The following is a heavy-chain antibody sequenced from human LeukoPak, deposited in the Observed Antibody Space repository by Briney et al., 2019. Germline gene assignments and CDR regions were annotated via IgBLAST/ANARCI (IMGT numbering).Heavy chain of an antibody. D-gene: IGHD3-3*01. Sequence: GASVKVSCKASGYTFTGYYMHWVRQAPGQGLEWMGWINPNSGGTNYAQKFQGRVTMTRDTSISTAYMELSRLRSDDTAVYYCARDRQLSFGVVTPRWFDPWGQGTLVTVSS. J-gene: IGHJ5*02. V-gene: IGHV1-2*02. CDR2: INPNSGGT. CDR1: GYTFTGYY. CDR3: ARDRQLSFGVVTPRWFDP.